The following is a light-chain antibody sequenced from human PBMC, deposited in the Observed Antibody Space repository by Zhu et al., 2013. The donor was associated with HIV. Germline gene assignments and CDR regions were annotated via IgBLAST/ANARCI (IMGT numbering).Light chain of an antibody. J-gene: IGKJ2*02. V-gene: IGKV3-20*01. CDR3: QQYGGSPRT. CDR2: GAS. Sequence: IVLTQSPGTLSLSPGERATLSCRASQSVSSTYFAWYQQKPGQAPRLLIYGASSRATGIADRFSGSGYETDFTLTITRLEPEDFAVYYCQQYGGSPRTFGQGTNLEIK. CDR1: QSVSSTY.